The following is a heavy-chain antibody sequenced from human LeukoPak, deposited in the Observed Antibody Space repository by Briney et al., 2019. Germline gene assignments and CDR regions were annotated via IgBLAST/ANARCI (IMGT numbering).Heavy chain of an antibody. CDR3: ARSLTPYYDFWSGYFDDFRWFDP. J-gene: IGHJ5*02. D-gene: IGHD3-3*01. CDR2: IIPIFGTA. V-gene: IGHV1-69*05. Sequence: ASVKVSCKASGGTFSSYAISWVRQAPGQGLEWMGGIIPIFGTANYAQKFQGRVTITTDESTSTAYMELSSLRSEDTAVYYCARSLTPYYDFWSGYFDDFRWFDPWGQGTLVTVSP. CDR1: GGTFSSYA.